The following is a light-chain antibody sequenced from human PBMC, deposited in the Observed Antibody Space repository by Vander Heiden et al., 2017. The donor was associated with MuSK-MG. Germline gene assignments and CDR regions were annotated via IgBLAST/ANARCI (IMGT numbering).Light chain of an antibody. CDR1: QDISNY. CDR3: QQYDKLPPMVT. CDR2: DAS. Sequence: DIQMTQSPSSLSASVGDRVTITCQASQDISNYLNWYQQKPGKAPKLLIYDASNLETGVPSRFSRSGDGTDFTFTISSLQPEDIATYYCQQYDKLPPMVTFGHGTKVDIK. J-gene: IGKJ3*01. V-gene: IGKV1-33*01.